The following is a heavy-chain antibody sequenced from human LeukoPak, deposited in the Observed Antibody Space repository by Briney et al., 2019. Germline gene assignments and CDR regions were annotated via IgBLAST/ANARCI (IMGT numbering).Heavy chain of an antibody. CDR1: GFTFDDYA. V-gene: IGHV3-43*02. CDR2: INENGDIA. CDR3: AKARWEPNFDY. Sequence: PGGSLRLSCAVSGFTFDDYAMHWVRHGPGKSLEWVSLINENGDIAYYGDSVRGRFTVSRDNAKNSLYLQMNSLTTEDTALYYCAKARWEPNFDYWGQGTLVTVSS. J-gene: IGHJ4*02. D-gene: IGHD1-26*01.